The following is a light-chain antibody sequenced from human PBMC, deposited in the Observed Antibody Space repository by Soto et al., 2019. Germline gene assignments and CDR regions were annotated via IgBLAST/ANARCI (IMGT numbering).Light chain of an antibody. Sequence: QSVLTQPPSASGTPGQRVTIACSGGSSNIESNTVNWYQQVPGTAPKLLVYSNNQRPSGVPDRFSGSQAGTSASLAISGLQSEDEAVYYWATWDDSLKGWVIGGGTKLTVL. CDR1: SSNIESNT. V-gene: IGLV1-44*01. CDR2: SNN. CDR3: ATWDDSLKGWV. J-gene: IGLJ2*01.